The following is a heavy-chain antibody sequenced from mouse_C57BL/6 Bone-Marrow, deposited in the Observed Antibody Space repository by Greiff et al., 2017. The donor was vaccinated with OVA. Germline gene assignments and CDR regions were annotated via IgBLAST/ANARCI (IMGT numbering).Heavy chain of an antibody. D-gene: IGHD2-5*01. CDR3: ARQGVTLDY. CDR2: ISNGGGST. J-gene: IGHJ2*01. CDR1: GFTFSDYY. V-gene: IGHV5-12*01. Sequence: EVQGVESGGGLVQPGGSLKLSCAASGFTFSDYYMYWVRQTPEKRLEWVAYISNGGGSTYYPDTVKGRFTISRDNAKNTLYLQMSRLKSEDTATYYCARQGVTLDYWGQGTTLTVSS.